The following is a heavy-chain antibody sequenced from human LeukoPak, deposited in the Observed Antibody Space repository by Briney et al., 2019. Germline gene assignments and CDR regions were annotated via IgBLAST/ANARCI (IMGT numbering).Heavy chain of an antibody. V-gene: IGHV3-30*18. J-gene: IGHJ6*02. CDR3: AKDRYSSSWYRSYYYGMDV. CDR1: GFTFSSYG. D-gene: IGHD6-13*01. CDR2: ISYDGSNK. Sequence: GGSLRLSCAASGFTFSSYGMHWVRQAPGKGLEWVAVISYDGSNKYYADSVKGLFTISRDNSKNTLYLQMNSLRAEDTAVYYCAKDRYSSSWYRSYYYGMDVWGQGTTVTVSS.